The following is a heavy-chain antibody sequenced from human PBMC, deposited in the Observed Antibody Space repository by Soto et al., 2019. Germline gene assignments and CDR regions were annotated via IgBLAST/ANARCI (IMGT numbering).Heavy chain of an antibody. V-gene: IGHV1-18*01. J-gene: IGHJ6*02. CDR3: AMVDVYVTPSPQDV. CDR2: INTYNGNT. CDR1: GYTFTRYG. D-gene: IGHD3-16*01. Sequence: QVQLVQSGAEVKNPGASVKVSCKASGYTFTRYGIGWARQAPGQGLEWMGWINTYNGNTNYAQNVQDRVTLTTDTATSTAYMELSSLRSNDTAIYYCAMVDVYVTPSPQDVWGQGTTVIVSS.